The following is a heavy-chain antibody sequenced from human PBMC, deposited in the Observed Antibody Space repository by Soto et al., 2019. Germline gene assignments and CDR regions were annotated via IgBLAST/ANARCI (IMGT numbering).Heavy chain of an antibody. CDR1: GGTFSSYA. Sequence: SVKVSCKASGGTFSSYAISWVRQAPGQGLGWMGGIIPIFGTANYAQKFQGRVTITADKSTSTAYMELSSLRSEDTAVYYCARDPRPTFGGVIVMDYWGQGTLVTVSS. V-gene: IGHV1-69*06. CDR2: IIPIFGTA. CDR3: ARDPRPTFGGVIVMDY. D-gene: IGHD3-16*02. J-gene: IGHJ4*02.